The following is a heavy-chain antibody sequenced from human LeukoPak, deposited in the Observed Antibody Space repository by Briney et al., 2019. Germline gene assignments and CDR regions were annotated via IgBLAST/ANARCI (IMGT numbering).Heavy chain of an antibody. CDR2: ISWNSGSI. D-gene: IGHD4-17*01. CDR3: AKDAAAVTRYYFDY. V-gene: IGHV3-9*03. Sequence: GRSLRLSCAASGFTFDDYAMHWVRHAPGKGLEWVSGISWNSGSIGYADSVKGRFTISRDNAKNSLYLQMNSLRAEDMALYYCAKDAAAVTRYYFDYWGQGTLVTVSS. CDR1: GFTFDDYA. J-gene: IGHJ4*02.